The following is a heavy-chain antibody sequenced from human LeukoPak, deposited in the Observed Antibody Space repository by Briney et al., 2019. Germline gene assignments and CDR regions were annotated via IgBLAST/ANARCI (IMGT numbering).Heavy chain of an antibody. CDR1: GGSISSYY. CDR3: AREPGYQDAFDI. J-gene: IGHJ3*02. CDR2: IYTSGGT. Sequence: SETLSLTCTVSGGSISSYYWSWIRQPAGKGLEWIGRIYTSGGTNYNPSLKSRVTMSVDTSKNQSSLKLSSVTAADTAVYYCAREPGYQDAFDIWGQGTMVTVSS. V-gene: IGHV4-4*07. D-gene: IGHD2-2*01.